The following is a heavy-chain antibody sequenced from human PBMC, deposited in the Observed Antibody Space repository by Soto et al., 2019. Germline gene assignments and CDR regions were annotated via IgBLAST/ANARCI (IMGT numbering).Heavy chain of an antibody. V-gene: IGHV1-18*01. D-gene: IGHD3-3*02. Sequence: QVQLVQSGAEVKEPGASVKVSCKASGATFTSYGFNWVRQAPGQGLEWMGWISGYNGDTHYAQNFQVRVTMTIDTSTSTAYMELRSLRSDGAAVYYCARGNIFGLVSFDYWGQGTRVTVSS. CDR1: GATFTSYG. CDR2: ISGYNGDT. CDR3: ARGNIFGLVSFDY. J-gene: IGHJ4*02.